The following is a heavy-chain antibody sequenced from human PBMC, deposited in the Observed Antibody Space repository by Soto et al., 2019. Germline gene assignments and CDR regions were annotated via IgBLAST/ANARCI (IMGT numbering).Heavy chain of an antibody. CDR3: ARPLGWRDAFDI. D-gene: IGHD6-19*01. V-gene: IGHV3-7*01. Sequence: LEWVANIKEDGSEKYYVDSARGRFTISTDNAKNSLYLQMNSLRAEDTAVYYCARPLGWRDAFDIWGQGTMVTVSS. J-gene: IGHJ3*02. CDR2: IKEDGSEK.